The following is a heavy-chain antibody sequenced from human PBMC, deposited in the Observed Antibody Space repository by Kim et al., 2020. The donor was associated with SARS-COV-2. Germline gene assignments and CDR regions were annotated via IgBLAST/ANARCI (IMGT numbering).Heavy chain of an antibody. D-gene: IGHD3-16*02. CDR2: IGGDGGTA. J-gene: IGHJ1*01. Sequence: GGSLRLSCAASGFTFDVYTMHWVRHAPGKGLEWVSLIGGDGGTAYYTDSVRGRFTISRDNTKNSLYLQMNGLTSEDTAVYCCAKGRVKYMFEGALVVWCQGTLVIVSS. V-gene: IGHV3-43*02. CDR3: AKGRVKYMFEGALVV. CDR1: GFTFDVYT.